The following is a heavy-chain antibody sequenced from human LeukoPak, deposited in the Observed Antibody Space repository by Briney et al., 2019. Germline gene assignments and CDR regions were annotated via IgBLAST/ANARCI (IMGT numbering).Heavy chain of an antibody. J-gene: IGHJ6*03. CDR1: GFTFSTYS. D-gene: IGHD3-3*01. Sequence: GGSLRLSCADSGFTFSTYSMNWVRQAPGKGLEWVSSISKSSYYIHYADSVRGRFTISRDNAKNSLYLQMNSLRAEDTAVYYCARHYDFWSGYLGYYYYYMDVWGKGTTVTVSS. CDR2: ISKSSYYI. CDR3: ARHYDFWSGYLGYYYYYMDV. V-gene: IGHV3-21*01.